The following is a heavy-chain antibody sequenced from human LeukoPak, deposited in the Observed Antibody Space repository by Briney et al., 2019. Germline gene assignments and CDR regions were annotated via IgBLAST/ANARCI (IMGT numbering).Heavy chain of an antibody. CDR1: GFTFNSYD. V-gene: IGHV3-23*01. CDR3: AKRGPEILSRGFHV. J-gene: IGHJ3*01. CDR2: ITHNGGAT. Sequence: GGSLRLSCAASGFTFNSYDVSWVRQPPGEGLQWVSSITHNGGATYYADSLKGRFTISRDNSKSTLYLQMNSLRAEDTAVYYCAKRGPEILSRGFHVWGPGTMVTVSS. D-gene: IGHD1-14*01.